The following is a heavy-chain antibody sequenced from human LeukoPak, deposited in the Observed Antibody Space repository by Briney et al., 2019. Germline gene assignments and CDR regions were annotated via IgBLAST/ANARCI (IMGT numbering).Heavy chain of an antibody. CDR1: GFFFSSYA. D-gene: IGHD2-15*01. CDR2: ISYDGTNE. CDR3: ARGYCSGGSCYRYAFDI. Sequence: HPGGSLKLSCAASGFFFSSYAMTWVRRAQGKGLGWVAVISYDGTNEYYADSVKGRFTISRDNSKDTLYLQMDSLRAEDTAVYYCARGYCSGGSCYRYAFDIWGQGTMVTVSS. J-gene: IGHJ3*02. V-gene: IGHV3-30*04.